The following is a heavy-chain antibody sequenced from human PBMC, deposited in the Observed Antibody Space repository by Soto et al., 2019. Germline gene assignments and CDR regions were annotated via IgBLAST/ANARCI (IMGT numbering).Heavy chain of an antibody. V-gene: IGHV4-61*01. Sequence: QVQLQESGPGLVKPSETLSLTCTVSGGSVSSGSYYCSWIRQPPGKGLEWIGYIFYSGSTNYNPSLKSRVTISLDTSKNQFSLKLSSVTAADTAVYYCARGGSYGDFWGQGTLVTVS. CDR3: ARGGSYGDF. CDR1: GGSVSSGSYY. D-gene: IGHD1-26*01. J-gene: IGHJ4*02. CDR2: IFYSGST.